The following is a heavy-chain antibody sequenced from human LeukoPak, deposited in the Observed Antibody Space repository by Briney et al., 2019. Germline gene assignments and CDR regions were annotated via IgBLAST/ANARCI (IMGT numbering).Heavy chain of an antibody. CDR3: ARDPLGYSPQRGFDY. J-gene: IGHJ4*02. V-gene: IGHV3-33*01. D-gene: IGHD5-18*01. CDR2: IWYDGSNK. Sequence: GGSLRLSCAASGFTFSSYGMHWVRQAPGKGLEWVAVIWYDGSNKYYADSVKGRFTISRDNSKNTLYLQMNSLRAEDTAVYYCARDPLGYSPQRGFDYWGQGTLVTVSS. CDR1: GFTFSSYG.